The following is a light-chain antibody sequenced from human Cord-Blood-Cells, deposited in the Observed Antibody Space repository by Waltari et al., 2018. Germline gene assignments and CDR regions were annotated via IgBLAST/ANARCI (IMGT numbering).Light chain of an antibody. J-gene: IGLJ1*01. CDR3: QVWDSSSDHYV. Sequence: SYVLTQPHSVSVAPGKTARITCGGNNIGRKSVHWYQQKPGQAPVLVIYYDSDRPSGIPERFSGSNSGNTATLTISRVEAGDVADYYCQVWDSSSDHYVFGTGTKVTVL. V-gene: IGLV3-21*04. CDR1: NIGRKS. CDR2: YDS.